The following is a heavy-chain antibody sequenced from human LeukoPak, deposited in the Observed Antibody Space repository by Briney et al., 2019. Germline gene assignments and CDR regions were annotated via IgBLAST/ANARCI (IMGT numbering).Heavy chain of an antibody. CDR1: GFTFSSYA. Sequence: GGSLRLSCAASGFTFSSYAMHWVRQAPGKGLEWVAVISYDGSNKYYADSVKGRFTISRDNSKNTLYLQMNSLRAEDTAVYYCAREVSPIVVVPAAMNYWGQGTLVTVSS. CDR3: AREVSPIVVVPAAMNY. J-gene: IGHJ4*02. D-gene: IGHD2-2*01. CDR2: ISYDGSNK. V-gene: IGHV3-30-3*01.